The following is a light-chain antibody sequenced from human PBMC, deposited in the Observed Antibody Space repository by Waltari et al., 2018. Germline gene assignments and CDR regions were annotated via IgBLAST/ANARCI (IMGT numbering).Light chain of an antibody. CDR2: WAC. V-gene: IGKV4-1*01. CDR3: QQYYSTPLT. Sequence: DIVMTQSPDSLAVSLGERATINCKSSQSVLYSSNNKNYFAWYQQKPGQPPKLLIYWACTRESGVPDRFSGSGSGTDFTLTISSLQAEDVAVYYCQQYYSTPLTFGGGTKVEIK. J-gene: IGKJ4*01. CDR1: QSVLYSSNNKNY.